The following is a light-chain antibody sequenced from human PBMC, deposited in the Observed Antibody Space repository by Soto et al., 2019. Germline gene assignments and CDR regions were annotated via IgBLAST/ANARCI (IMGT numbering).Light chain of an antibody. Sequence: EIVMTQSPATPSVSPGERATLSCRASQSVNIYLAWYQQKPGQAPRLLIFGASSRANGIPARFSGSGSGTEFTLTISNLQTEDFAVYYCQQYNKWPRTFGQGTKVDIK. CDR3: QQYNKWPRT. V-gene: IGKV3-15*01. CDR2: GAS. J-gene: IGKJ1*01. CDR1: QSVNIY.